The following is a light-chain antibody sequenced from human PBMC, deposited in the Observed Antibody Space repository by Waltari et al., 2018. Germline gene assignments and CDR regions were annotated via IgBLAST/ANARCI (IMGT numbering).Light chain of an antibody. Sequence: DIQVTQSPSSLSASVGDRVSITCRASQPIYNYFNWYQTKPGKAPKLLIYSASSLQSGVPSRFTGSGSGTDYTLTISGLQPEDFVTYSCQQSYSLPYSFGLGTVVEV. J-gene: IGKJ2*03. CDR3: QQSYSLPYS. CDR1: QPIYNY. V-gene: IGKV1-39*01. CDR2: SAS.